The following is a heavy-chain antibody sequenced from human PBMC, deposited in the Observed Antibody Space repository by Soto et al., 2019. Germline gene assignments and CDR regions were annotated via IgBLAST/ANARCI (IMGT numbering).Heavy chain of an antibody. CDR2: IKHSGST. J-gene: IGHJ6*02. CDR3: ARVPCGGCHAYIDGANYYYYNGMDV. V-gene: IGHV4-34*01. Sequence: SETLSLTCAVYGGSFSGYYWCWIRQTPGKGLEWNGEIKHSGSTNYNPSLKSRVTISVDTSKNQFSRKLSSGTAADTAVYYCARVPCGGCHAYIDGANYYYYNGMDVWGQGTTVTVSS. CDR1: GGSFSGYY. D-gene: IGHD1-26*01.